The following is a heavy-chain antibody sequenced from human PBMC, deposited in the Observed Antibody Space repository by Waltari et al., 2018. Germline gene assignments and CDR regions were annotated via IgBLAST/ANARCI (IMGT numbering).Heavy chain of an antibody. J-gene: IGHJ5*02. CDR3: ARDRWAAERPYKWLDP. CDR1: GYPFIGYH. CDR2: INPNTGNT. D-gene: IGHD6-13*01. V-gene: IGHV1-2*02. Sequence: VHLVQSGAVVTKRAASGTVPCKASGYPFIGYHLHWVRQAPGQGLERMVLINPNTGNTNYGQKFQGRFTLTRDTPNTTAYMELSGLTSDDTAVYYCARDRWAAERPYKWLDPWGQGTQVTVSS.